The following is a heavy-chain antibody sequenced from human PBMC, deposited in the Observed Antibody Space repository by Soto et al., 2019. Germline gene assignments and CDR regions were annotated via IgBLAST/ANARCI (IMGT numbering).Heavy chain of an antibody. CDR1: GFRFSSSA. J-gene: IGHJ6*01. CDR3: AIILNSYDGSGYYSFRLDV. D-gene: IGHD3-22*01. Sequence: PRGSLRLSCAASGFRFSSSAMSWVRQNTGNGLEWVSAISGSGGSTYYADSVKDRFTISRDNSRNTLYLQMNTLRAEDTAVYYCAIILNSYDGSGYYSFRLDVWGQGTLVSVSS. V-gene: IGHV3-23*01. CDR2: ISGSGGST.